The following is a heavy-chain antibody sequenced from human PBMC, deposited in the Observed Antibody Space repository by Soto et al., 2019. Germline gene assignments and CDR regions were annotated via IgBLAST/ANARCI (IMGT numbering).Heavy chain of an antibody. D-gene: IGHD1-26*01. CDR1: GGSFSGYY. Sequence: SETLSLTCAVYGGSFSGYYWSWIRQPPGKGLEWIGEINHSGSTNYNPSLKSRVTISVDTSKNQFSLKLSSVTAADTAVYYCARRTVGATRHRTEYYSDYWGQGTLVTVSS. CDR2: INHSGST. CDR3: ARRTVGATRHRTEYYSDY. V-gene: IGHV4-34*01. J-gene: IGHJ4*02.